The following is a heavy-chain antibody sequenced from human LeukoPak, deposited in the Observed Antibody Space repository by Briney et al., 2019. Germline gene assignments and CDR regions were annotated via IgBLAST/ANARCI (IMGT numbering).Heavy chain of an antibody. Sequence: PGGSLRLSCAASGFTFSSYAMHWVRQAPGKGLEWVAVISYDGSNKYYADSVKGRFTISRDNSKNTLYLQMNSLRAEDTAVYYCAKDITMIVVVQTGIFDYWGQGTLVTVSS. CDR2: ISYDGSNK. V-gene: IGHV3-30-3*01. J-gene: IGHJ4*02. D-gene: IGHD3-22*01. CDR3: AKDITMIVVVQTGIFDY. CDR1: GFTFSSYA.